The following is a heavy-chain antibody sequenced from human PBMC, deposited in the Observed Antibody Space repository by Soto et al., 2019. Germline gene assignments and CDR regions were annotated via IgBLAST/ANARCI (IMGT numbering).Heavy chain of an antibody. CDR3: ARQDYYDSSGYRRDAFDI. CDR1: GYSFTSYW. V-gene: IGHV5-51*01. CDR2: IYPGDSDT. D-gene: IGHD3-22*01. Sequence: GESLKISCKGSGYSFTSYWIGWVRQMPGKGLERMGIIYPGDSDTRYSPSFQGQVTISADKSISTAYLQWSSLKASDTAMYYCARQDYYDSSGYRRDAFDIWGQGTMVTVSS. J-gene: IGHJ3*02.